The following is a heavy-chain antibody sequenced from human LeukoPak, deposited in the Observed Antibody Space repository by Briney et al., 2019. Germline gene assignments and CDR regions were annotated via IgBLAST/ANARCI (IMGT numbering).Heavy chain of an antibody. J-gene: IGHJ5*02. CDR2: INPNSGGI. CDR3: ARDSSGNNWFDP. Sequence: GASVKVSCKASGGTFSSYAISWVRQAPGQGLEWMGWINPNSGGINYAQKFQGRVTMTRDTSISTAYMELSRLRSDDTAVYYCARDSSGNNWFDPWGQGTLVTVSS. CDR1: GGTFSSYA. V-gene: IGHV1-2*02. D-gene: IGHD6-19*01.